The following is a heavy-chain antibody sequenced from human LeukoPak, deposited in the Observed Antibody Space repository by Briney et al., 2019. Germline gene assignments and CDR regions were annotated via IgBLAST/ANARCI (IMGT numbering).Heavy chain of an antibody. CDR1: GFTFSSYA. D-gene: IGHD3-10*01. CDR2: ISASGGRT. J-gene: IGHJ4*02. Sequence: GGSLRLSCAASGFTFSSYAMSWVRQAPGKGLEWVSGISASGGRTYYPDSVKGRFTISRDNSKNTLHLHTDSLRAEDTAVYYCAKYYYGSGSSPWYFDYWGQGTLVTVSS. CDR3: AKYYYGSGSSPWYFDY. V-gene: IGHV3-23*01.